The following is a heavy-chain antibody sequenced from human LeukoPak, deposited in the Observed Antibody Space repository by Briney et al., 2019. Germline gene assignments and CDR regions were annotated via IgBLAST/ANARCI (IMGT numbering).Heavy chain of an antibody. CDR1: GGSISSYY. D-gene: IGHD3-22*01. CDR2: IYYSGST. Sequence: SETLSLTCTVSGGSISSYYWSWIRQPPGKGLEWIGYIYYSGSTNYNPSLKSRVTMSVDTSKNQFSLKLSSVTAADTAVYYCARGGYDSSGYYYYYYMDVWGKGTTVTISS. CDR3: ARGGYDSSGYYYYYYMDV. J-gene: IGHJ6*03. V-gene: IGHV4-59*12.